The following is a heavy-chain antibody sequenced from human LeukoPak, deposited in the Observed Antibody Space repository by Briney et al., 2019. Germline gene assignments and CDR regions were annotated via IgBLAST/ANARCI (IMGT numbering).Heavy chain of an antibody. V-gene: IGHV1-2*02. CDR1: GYTFTTYY. Sequence: GASVKVSCKTSGYTFTTYYLNWVRQAPGQGLEFMGRIDPNSGAATYARKFQGRVTITRDTSINTGYMEVTSLRSDDTAVYYCARDRGGGRPGWYNGMDVWGQGTTVTVSS. CDR2: IDPNSGAA. CDR3: ARDRGGGRPGWYNGMDV. J-gene: IGHJ6*02. D-gene: IGHD1-26*01.